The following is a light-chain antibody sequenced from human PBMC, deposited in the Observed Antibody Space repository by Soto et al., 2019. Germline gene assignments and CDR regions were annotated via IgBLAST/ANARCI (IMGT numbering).Light chain of an antibody. CDR1: SSNIGTNY. V-gene: IGLV1-47*01. J-gene: IGLJ3*02. CDR3: ATRDDSLSGHWL. CDR2: RNN. Sequence: QSVLTQPPSASGTPGQRVTISCSGSSSNIGTNYVYWYQHLPGAAPKLLISRNNQRPSGVPDRFSGSKSGPSASLAISGLRSEDEADYYCATRDDSLSGHWLFGGGTKVTVL.